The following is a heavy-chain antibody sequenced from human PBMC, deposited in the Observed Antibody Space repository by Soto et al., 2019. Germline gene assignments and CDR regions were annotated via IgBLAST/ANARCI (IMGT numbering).Heavy chain of an antibody. CDR3: ARDVWETTSMYYGLDV. V-gene: IGHV3-23*01. J-gene: IGHJ6*02. CDR1: GFTFSSYA. Sequence: EAQLLESGGGLLQPGGSLRLSCAASGFTFSSYAMSWVRLAPGKGLEWVSGITGSGAITYYTDPVKGRFTISRDNSKNTLYLQMHSLRAEDTAVYYCARDVWETTSMYYGLDVWGLGTTVTVSS. D-gene: IGHD1-26*01. CDR2: ITGSGAIT.